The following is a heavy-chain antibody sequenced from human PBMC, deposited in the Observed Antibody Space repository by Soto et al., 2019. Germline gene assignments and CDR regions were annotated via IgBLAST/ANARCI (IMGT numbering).Heavy chain of an antibody. CDR2: IYHSGST. Sequence: SETLSLTCAVSGGSISSGGYSWSWIRQPPGKGLEWIGYIYHSGSTYYNPSLKSRVTISVDRSKNQFSLKLSSVTAADTAIYYCARHLEYSGYFGDWGQGTLVTVSS. CDR1: GGSISSGGYS. V-gene: IGHV4-30-2*01. CDR3: ARHLEYSGYFGD. D-gene: IGHD1-26*01. J-gene: IGHJ4*02.